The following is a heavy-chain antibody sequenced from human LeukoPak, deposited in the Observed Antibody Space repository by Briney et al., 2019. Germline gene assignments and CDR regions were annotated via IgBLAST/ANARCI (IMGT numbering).Heavy chain of an antibody. CDR3: ARSEGSFCSGANCHAFDI. Sequence: SETLSLTCAVSGYSISSGYYWGWIRQPPGKGLEWIGSIYHSGSTYYNPSLKSRVTISVDTSKNQFSLKLSSVTATDTALYYCARSEGSFCSGANCHAFDIWGQGAMVTVSS. J-gene: IGHJ3*02. CDR1: GYSISSGYY. D-gene: IGHD2-15*01. V-gene: IGHV4-38-2*01. CDR2: IYHSGST.